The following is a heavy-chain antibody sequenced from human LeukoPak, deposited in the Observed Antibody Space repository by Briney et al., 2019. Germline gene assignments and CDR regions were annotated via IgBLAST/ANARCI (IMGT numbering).Heavy chain of an antibody. D-gene: IGHD6-13*01. V-gene: IGHV4-38-2*02. J-gene: IGHJ4*02. Sequence: SETLSLTCTVSGSSISSYYWSWIRQPPGKGLEWIGSIYHSGSTYYNPSLKSRVTISVDTSKNQFSLKLSSVTAADTAVYYCARYSSSGYYFDYWGQGTLVTVSS. CDR2: IYHSGST. CDR3: ARYSSSGYYFDY. CDR1: GSSISSYY.